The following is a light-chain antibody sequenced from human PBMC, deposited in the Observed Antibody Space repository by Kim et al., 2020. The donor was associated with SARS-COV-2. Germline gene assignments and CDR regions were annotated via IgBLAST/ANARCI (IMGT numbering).Light chain of an antibody. CDR1: QSISSN. Sequence: EIVMTQSPATLSVSPGERATLSCRASQSISSNLAWYQQKPGQAPRLLIYGASTRATGTPSRFSGRGSGTEFTLTISSLQSEDFAVYSCQQYNKWPYTFGQGTKLEI. CDR2: GAS. CDR3: QQYNKWPYT. V-gene: IGKV3-15*01. J-gene: IGKJ2*01.